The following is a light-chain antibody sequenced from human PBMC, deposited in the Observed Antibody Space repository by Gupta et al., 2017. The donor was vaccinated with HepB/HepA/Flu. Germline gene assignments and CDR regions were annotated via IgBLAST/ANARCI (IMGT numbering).Light chain of an antibody. CDR1: SSNMGSTY. J-gene: IGLJ3*02. CDR2: VNN. Sequence: QSVLTQPPTTSGAPRQRVTIPCSRRSSNMGSTYVYWYQQFPGTAPNLLIYVNNRRPAGVPDRSCGSKSGTAASLAINGLRSEDEADYYCAAWDGSMSGPVFGGGTKLTVL. V-gene: IGLV1-47*01. CDR3: AAWDGSMSGPV.